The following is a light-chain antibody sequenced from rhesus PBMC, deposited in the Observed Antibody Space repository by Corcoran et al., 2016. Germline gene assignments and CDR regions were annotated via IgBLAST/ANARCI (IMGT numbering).Light chain of an antibody. Sequence: DIQMTQSPSSLSASLGDRVTITCRASQGINNYLNWYQQNPGNAPKLLIYSANLLERGVPSRFSGCGSWTKFTITISSLQPEDFATYYCRQYDNLPWTFGQGTKVEIK. CDR1: QGINNY. V-gene: IGKV1-32*01. CDR2: SAN. CDR3: RQYDNLPWT. J-gene: IGKJ1*01.